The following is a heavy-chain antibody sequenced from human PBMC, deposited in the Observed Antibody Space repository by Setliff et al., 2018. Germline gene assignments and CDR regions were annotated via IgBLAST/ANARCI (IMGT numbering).Heavy chain of an antibody. D-gene: IGHD3-22*01. CDR3: VREGVDSRSSTDYRYYMDV. Sequence: SVKVSCKASGGTFSSYAIDWVRQAPGQGLEWMGGIIPMFGTTNYAQRFRGRVTITADESTTTAFMQLSSLRSEDTAVYYCVREGVDSRSSTDYRYYMDVWGKGTTVTVSS. CDR1: GGTFSSYA. V-gene: IGHV1-69*13. CDR2: IIPMFGTT. J-gene: IGHJ6*03.